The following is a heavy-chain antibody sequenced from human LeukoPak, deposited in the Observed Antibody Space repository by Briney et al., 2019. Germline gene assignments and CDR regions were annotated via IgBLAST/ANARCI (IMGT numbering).Heavy chain of an antibody. CDR2: ISTSGSTT. Sequence: PGGSLRLSCAASGFTFNNYAMSWVRQAPGKGLEWVSGISTSGSTTNYADSVKGRFTISRDNSKNILYLQISTLRVEDTAVYDCAKGGGRQIGNCFDNWGQGTLVTVSS. J-gene: IGHJ4*02. V-gene: IGHV3-23*05. D-gene: IGHD1-26*01. CDR3: AKGGGRQIGNCFDN. CDR1: GFTFNNYA.